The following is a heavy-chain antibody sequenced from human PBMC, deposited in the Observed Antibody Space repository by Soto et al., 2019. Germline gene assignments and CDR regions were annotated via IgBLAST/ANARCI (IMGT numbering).Heavy chain of an antibody. CDR1: GGSISSYY. J-gene: IGHJ6*02. Sequence: PSETLSLTCTVSGGSISSYYWSWIRQPPGKGLEWIGYIYYSGSTNYNPSLKSRVTMSVDTSKNQFSLKLSSVTAADTAVYYCARDGYTLTPNYYYGMDVWGQGTTVTVSS. D-gene: IGHD4-4*01. CDR2: IYYSGST. CDR3: ARDGYTLTPNYYYGMDV. V-gene: IGHV4-59*01.